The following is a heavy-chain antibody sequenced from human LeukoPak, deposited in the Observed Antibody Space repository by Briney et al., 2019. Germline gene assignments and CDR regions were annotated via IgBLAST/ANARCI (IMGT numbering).Heavy chain of an antibody. CDR3: ARDAFKWKPDIPFDY. CDR2: ISAYNGNT. D-gene: IGHD1-1*01. V-gene: IGHV1-18*01. CDR1: GYTFTSYG. Sequence: ASVKVSCKASGYTFTSYGISWVRQAPGQGLEWMGWISAYNGNTNYAQKLQGRVTMTTDTSTSTAYMELRSLRSDDTAVYYCARDAFKWKPDIPFDYWGQGTLVTVSS. J-gene: IGHJ4*02.